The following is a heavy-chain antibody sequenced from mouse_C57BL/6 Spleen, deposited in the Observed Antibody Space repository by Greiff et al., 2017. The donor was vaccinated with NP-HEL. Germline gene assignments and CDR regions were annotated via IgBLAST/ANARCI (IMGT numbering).Heavy chain of an antibody. CDR3: ASGLGFAY. CDR1: GYTFTDYN. CDR2: INPNNGGT. D-gene: IGHD2-4*01. J-gene: IGHJ3*01. V-gene: IGHV1-18*01. Sequence: EVQLQQSGPELVKPGASVKIPCKASGYTFTDYNMDWVKQSHGKSLEWIGDINPNNGGTNYNQKFKGKATLTVDKSSSTAYMELRSLTSEDTAVYYCASGLGFAYWGQGTLVTVSA.